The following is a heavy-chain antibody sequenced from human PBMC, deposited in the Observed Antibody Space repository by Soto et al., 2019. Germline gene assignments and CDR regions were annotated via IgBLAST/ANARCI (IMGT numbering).Heavy chain of an antibody. CDR1: GDSISSYNW. CDR3: ARGLTYSYDSTKPRGWFDP. V-gene: IGHV4-4*02. CDR2: IYHTGGS. J-gene: IGHJ5*02. Sequence: QVQLQESGPGLVKPSGTLSLTCAVSGDSISSYNWWSWVRQPPGKGLEWIGEIYHTGGSDYNPSLKSRVTISVDKSKNQFSLNLRSVTAADTAVYYCARGLTYSYDSTKPRGWFDPWGQGTLVTVSS. D-gene: IGHD3-10*01.